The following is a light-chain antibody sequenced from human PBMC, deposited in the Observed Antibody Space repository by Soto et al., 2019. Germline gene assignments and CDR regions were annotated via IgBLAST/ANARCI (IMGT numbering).Light chain of an antibody. J-gene: IGLJ2*01. CDR2: EVN. CDR1: SSDVGGYNY. CDR3: ISFAGSNNFVV. V-gene: IGLV2-8*01. Sequence: QSALTQPPSASGSPGQSVTISCTGTSSDVGGYNYVSWYQHHPGKAPKLMIFEVNRRPSGVPDRFSGSKSGNTASLTVSGLQPDDEADYYCISFAGSNNFVVFGGGTKLTVL.